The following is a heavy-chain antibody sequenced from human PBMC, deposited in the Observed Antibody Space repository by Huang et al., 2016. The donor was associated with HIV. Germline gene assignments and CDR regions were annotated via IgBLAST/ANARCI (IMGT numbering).Heavy chain of an antibody. Sequence: QVQLVESGGGVVQPGGSQSLSCAASGFTFRDYGMHWVRQAPGKGLEWVAYIRNDGGDKYPADSVKGRFTISRGNSGNTLSLEMNSLRVEDAAVYYCARGMLVVNAVLTRYFDLWGRGTLVCLL. CDR1: GFTFRDYG. V-gene: IGHV3-30*02. D-gene: IGHD2-21*01. J-gene: IGHJ2*01. CDR3: ARGMLVVNAVLTRYFDL. CDR2: IRNDGGDK.